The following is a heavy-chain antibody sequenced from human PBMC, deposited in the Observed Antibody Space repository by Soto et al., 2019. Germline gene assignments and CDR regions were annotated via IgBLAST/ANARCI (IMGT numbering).Heavy chain of an antibody. CDR3: ARDQDSDYDILTGDY. Sequence: GGSLRLSCAASGFTFSSYSMNWVRQAPGKGLEWVSSISSSSSYIYYADSVKGRFTISRANAKNSLYLQMNSLRAEDTAVYYCARDQDSDYDILTGDYWGQGTLVTVSS. CDR2: ISSSSSYI. J-gene: IGHJ4*02. D-gene: IGHD3-9*01. V-gene: IGHV3-21*01. CDR1: GFTFSSYS.